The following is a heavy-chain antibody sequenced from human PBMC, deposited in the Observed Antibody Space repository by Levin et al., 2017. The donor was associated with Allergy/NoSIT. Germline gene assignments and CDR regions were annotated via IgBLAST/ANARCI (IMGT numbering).Heavy chain of an antibody. Sequence: GGSLRLSCAASGFTFDDYAMHWVRQAPGKGLEWVSGISWNSGSIGYADSVKGRFTISRDNAKNSLYLQMNSLRAEDTALYYCAKGRLYQLLSYFDYWGQGTLVTVSS. CDR2: ISWNSGSI. CDR3: AKGRLYQLLSYFDY. D-gene: IGHD2-2*01. CDR1: GFTFDDYA. V-gene: IGHV3-9*01. J-gene: IGHJ4*02.